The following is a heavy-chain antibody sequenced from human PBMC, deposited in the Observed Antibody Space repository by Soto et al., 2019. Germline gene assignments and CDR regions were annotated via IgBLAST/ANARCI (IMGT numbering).Heavy chain of an antibody. CDR2: IKQDESEK. Sequence: GGSLRLSCVTYGLTFTDYWMSWVRQAPGKGLEWVANIKQDESEKNYLDSVKGRFTISRDNAKNSLYLQMNSLRAEDTAVYYCTTDLWRIAVVVGSTGYFNPWGQGTPVTVSS. D-gene: IGHD2-15*01. CDR3: TTDLWRIAVVVGSTGYFNP. CDR1: GLTFTDYW. J-gene: IGHJ5*02. V-gene: IGHV3-7*03.